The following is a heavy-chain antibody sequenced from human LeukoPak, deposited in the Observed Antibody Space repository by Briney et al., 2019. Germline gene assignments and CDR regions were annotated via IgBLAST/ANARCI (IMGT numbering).Heavy chain of an antibody. CDR2: ISGSGGST. J-gene: IGHJ4*02. Sequence: GGSLRLSCAASGFTLSSYAMSWVRQAPGKGLEWVSAISGSGGSTYYADSVKGRCTISRDNSRNTLYLQMNSLKAEDTAVYYCAKCYFYDSSGYCGDLDYWGQGTLVTVSS. V-gene: IGHV3-23*01. D-gene: IGHD3-22*01. CDR1: GFTLSSYA. CDR3: AKCYFYDSSGYCGDLDY.